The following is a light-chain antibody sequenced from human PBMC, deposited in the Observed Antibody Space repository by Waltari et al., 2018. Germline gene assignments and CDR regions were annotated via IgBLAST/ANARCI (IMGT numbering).Light chain of an antibody. CDR2: DVS. V-gene: IGLV2-14*01. CDR3: NSYAGSSSWV. J-gene: IGLJ3*02. CDR1: SSDVGFYNY. Sequence: QSALTQPASVSGSPGQSITISCTGTSSDVGFYNYVSWYQQHPGKAPNLMIYDVSQRPSAVSNRFSCSKSGNTASLTISGLQAEDEASYYCNSYAGSSSWVFGGGTKLTVL.